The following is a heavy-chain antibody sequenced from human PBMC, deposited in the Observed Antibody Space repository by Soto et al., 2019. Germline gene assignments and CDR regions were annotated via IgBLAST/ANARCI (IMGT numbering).Heavy chain of an antibody. V-gene: IGHV4-39*01. CDR1: GGSISSSSYY. D-gene: IGHD4-17*01. CDR2: IYYSGST. J-gene: IGHJ3*02. Sequence: QLQLQESGPGLVKPSETLSLTCTVSGGSISSSSYYWGWIRQPPGKGLEWIGSIYYSGSTYYNPSLKSRVTISVDTSKNQFSLKLSSVTAADTAVYYCARPTSYGDYVLDAFDIWGQGTMVTVSS. CDR3: ARPTSYGDYVLDAFDI.